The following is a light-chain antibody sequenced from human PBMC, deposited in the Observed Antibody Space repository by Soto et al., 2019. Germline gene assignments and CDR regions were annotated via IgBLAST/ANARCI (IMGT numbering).Light chain of an antibody. V-gene: IGLV1-44*01. CDR3: AAWDDSLSGVV. CDR1: SSNIGSNT. CDR2: SNN. Sequence: QAVVTQPPSASGTPGQRVTISCSGSSSNIGSNTVNWFQQLPGTAPKLLIYSNNQRPSGVPDRFSGSKSGTSASLAISGLHSEDEADYYCAAWDDSLSGVVFGGGTKLTVL. J-gene: IGLJ3*02.